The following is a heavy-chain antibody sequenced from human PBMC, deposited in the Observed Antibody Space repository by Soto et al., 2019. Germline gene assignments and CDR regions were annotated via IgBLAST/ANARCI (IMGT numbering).Heavy chain of an antibody. CDR1: GFTFSSYE. J-gene: IGHJ4*02. D-gene: IGHD3-3*01. V-gene: IGHV3-48*03. CDR2: ISSSGGTI. CDR3: AGYGYANNGYYPAFDY. Sequence: GGSLRLSCTASGFTFSSYEMTWVRQAPGKGLEWVSYISSSGGTIHYADSVKGRFTVSRDNAKNSLYLQMNSMRAEDTAVYYCAGYGYANNGYYPAFDYCGREARVSVAS.